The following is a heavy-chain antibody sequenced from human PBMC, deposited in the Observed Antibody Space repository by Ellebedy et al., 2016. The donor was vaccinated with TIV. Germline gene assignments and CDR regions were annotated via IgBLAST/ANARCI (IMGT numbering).Heavy chain of an antibody. CDR3: AAVRIQIWFPKWFDP. CDR1: GGTFSSHA. J-gene: IGHJ5*02. D-gene: IGHD5-18*01. CDR2: IIPIFDTA. V-gene: IGHV1-69*06. Sequence: ASVKVSCKASGGTFSSHAISWVRQAPGQGLEWMGGIIPIFDTANYAQKLQGRVTMTEDISTDTAYMELSSLTSEDTAVYYCAAVRIQIWFPKWFDPWGQGTLVTVSS.